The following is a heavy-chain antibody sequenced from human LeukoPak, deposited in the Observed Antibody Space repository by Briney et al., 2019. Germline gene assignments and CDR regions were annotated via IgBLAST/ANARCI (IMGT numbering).Heavy chain of an antibody. CDR2: IYYSGST. CDR3: ARGEWETHPDY. Sequence: SETLSLTCTVSGGSISSYYWSWIRQPPGKGLEWIGYIYYSGSTNYNPSLKSRVTISVDTSKNQVSLKLSSVTGADRAVYYCARGEWETHPDYWGQGTLVTVSS. V-gene: IGHV4-59*01. D-gene: IGHD1-26*01. J-gene: IGHJ4*02. CDR1: GGSISSYY.